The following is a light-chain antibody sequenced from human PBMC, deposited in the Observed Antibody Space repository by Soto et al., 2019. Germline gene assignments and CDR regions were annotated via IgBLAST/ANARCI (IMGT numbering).Light chain of an antibody. Sequence: EIVLTQSPGTLSLSPGERATLSCRASQSVSSSYLAWYQQKPGQAPRLLIYGASSRATGIPDRFSGSGSGTDFTLTNSRLEPEDFAEYYCQQYGSSPWTFGQETKVEIK. J-gene: IGKJ1*01. CDR3: QQYGSSPWT. CDR1: QSVSSSY. CDR2: GAS. V-gene: IGKV3-20*01.